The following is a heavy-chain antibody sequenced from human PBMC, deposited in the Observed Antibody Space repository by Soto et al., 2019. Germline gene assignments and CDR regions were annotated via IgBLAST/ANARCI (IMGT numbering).Heavy chain of an antibody. Sequence: SVSGGSVSSGSYYWSWIRQPPGKGLEWIGYLYYSGSTNYNPSLKSRVTISVDTSKNQFSLKLSSVTAADTAVYYCERDRGAYGMDVWGQGTTVTVSS. CDR3: ERDRGAYGMDV. V-gene: IGHV4-61*01. CDR2: LYYSGST. J-gene: IGHJ6*02. CDR1: GGSVSSGSYY.